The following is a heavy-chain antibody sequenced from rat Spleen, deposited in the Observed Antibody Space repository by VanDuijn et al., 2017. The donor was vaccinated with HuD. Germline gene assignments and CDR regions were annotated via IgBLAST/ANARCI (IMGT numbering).Heavy chain of an antibody. D-gene: IGHD1-12*02. V-gene: IGHV3-3*01. Sequence: VQLQESGPGLVKPSQSLSLTCSVAAYSITSSYRWSWIRQFPGNKLEWMGYINSAGSSNYNPSLKSRISITRDTSKNHFFLQVNSVTTEDTATYYCARAYYDGSYYDYWGQGVMVTVSS. CDR1: AYSITSSYR. CDR2: INSAGSS. J-gene: IGHJ2*01. CDR3: ARAYYDGSYYDY.